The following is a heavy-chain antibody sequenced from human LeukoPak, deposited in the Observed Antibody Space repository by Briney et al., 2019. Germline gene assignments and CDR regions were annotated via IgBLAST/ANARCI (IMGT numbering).Heavy chain of an antibody. V-gene: IGHV3-23*01. CDR2: ISGSGGST. D-gene: IGHD1-1*01. Sequence: GGSLRLSCAASGFTFSSYWMSWVRQAPGKGLEWVSAISGSGGSTYYADSVKGRFTISRDNSKNTLYLQMNSLGADDTAVYYCAKGNWRYFDYWGQGTLVTVSS. CDR3: AKGNWRYFDY. J-gene: IGHJ4*02. CDR1: GFTFSSYW.